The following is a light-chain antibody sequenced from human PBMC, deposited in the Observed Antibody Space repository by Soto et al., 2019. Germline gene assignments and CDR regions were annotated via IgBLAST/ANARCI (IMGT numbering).Light chain of an antibody. J-gene: IGLJ2*01. V-gene: IGLV2-14*01. CDR3: RSISSRNTLV. Sequence: QSVLTQPGSVSGSPGQSITISCSGTSRDVGAYNLVSWYQQRPGKAPKLLIYEVRTRPSGLSYLFSGSKSGNTASLTISCLLHDDEDDYFCRSISSRNTLVFGGGTKVTVL. CDR2: EVR. CDR1: SRDVGAYNL.